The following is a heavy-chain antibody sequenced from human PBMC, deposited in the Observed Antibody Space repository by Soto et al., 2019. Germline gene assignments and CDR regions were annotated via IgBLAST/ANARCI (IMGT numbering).Heavy chain of an antibody. J-gene: IGHJ6*02. V-gene: IGHV1-69*12. CDR3: ARIAVAGDYYYYYGMDV. CDR2: IITIFGTA. Sequence: QVQLVQSGAEVKKPGSSVKVSCKASGGTFSSYAISWVRQAPGQGLEWMGGIITIFGTANYAQKFQGRVTITADESTSTAYMELSSLRSEDTAVYYCARIAVAGDYYYYYGMDVWGQGTTVTVSS. D-gene: IGHD6-19*01. CDR1: GGTFSSYA.